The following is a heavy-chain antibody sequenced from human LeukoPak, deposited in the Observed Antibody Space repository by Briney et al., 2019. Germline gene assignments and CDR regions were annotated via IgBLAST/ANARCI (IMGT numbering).Heavy chain of an antibody. J-gene: IGHJ4*02. Sequence: GGSLRLSCTVSGFTVSSNSMSWVRQAPGKGLEWVSFIYSAGSIYYSDSVKGRFTISTDNSKNTLYLQMNSLRAEDTAVYYCARAFSAKGLFDYWGQGTLVTVSS. CDR2: IYSAGSI. V-gene: IGHV3-53*01. CDR1: GFTVSSNS. D-gene: IGHD1-26*01. CDR3: ARAFSAKGLFDY.